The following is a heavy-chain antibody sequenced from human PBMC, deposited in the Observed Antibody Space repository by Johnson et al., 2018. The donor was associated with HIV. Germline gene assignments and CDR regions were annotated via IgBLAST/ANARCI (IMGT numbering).Heavy chain of an antibody. CDR1: GFTFSSYW. V-gene: IGHV3-74*02. D-gene: IGHD1-1*01. Sequence: EVQLVESGGGLVQPGGSLILSCAASGFTFSSYWMHWVRQAPGKGLAWVSRISSDGSSTYYADSVKGRFTISRDNAKNTMFVQMNSLRAEDTAVYYCARSGPNWAFDFWGQGTMVTVSS. J-gene: IGHJ3*01. CDR3: ARSGPNWAFDF. CDR2: ISSDGSST.